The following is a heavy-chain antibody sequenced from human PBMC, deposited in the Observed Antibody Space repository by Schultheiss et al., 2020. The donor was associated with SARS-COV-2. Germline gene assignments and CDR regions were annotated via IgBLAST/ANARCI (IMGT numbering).Heavy chain of an antibody. CDR3: ARRSLEGSGRSSYYYYGMDV. V-gene: IGHV1-69*02. Sequence: SVKVSCKASGGTFSSYTISWVRQAPGQGLEWMGRIIPILGIANYAQKFQGRVTITADKSTSTAYMELSSLRSEDTAVYYCARRSLEGSGRSSYYYYGMDVWGQGTTVTVSS. CDR1: GGTFSSYT. J-gene: IGHJ6*02. D-gene: IGHD3-10*01. CDR2: IIPILGIA.